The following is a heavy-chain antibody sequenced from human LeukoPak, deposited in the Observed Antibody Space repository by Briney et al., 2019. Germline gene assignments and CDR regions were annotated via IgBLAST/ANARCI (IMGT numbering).Heavy chain of an antibody. CDR1: GYTFTSDG. V-gene: IGHV1-18*01. J-gene: IGHJ4*02. Sequence: ASVKVSCKASGYTFTSDGISWVRQAPGQGLEWMGWISAYNGNTNYAQKLQGRVTMTTDTSTSTAYMELRSLRSDDTAVYYCARGSSNSGSYWGSGYWGQGTLVTVSS. CDR3: ARGSSNSGSYWGSGY. CDR2: ISAYNGNT. D-gene: IGHD1-26*01.